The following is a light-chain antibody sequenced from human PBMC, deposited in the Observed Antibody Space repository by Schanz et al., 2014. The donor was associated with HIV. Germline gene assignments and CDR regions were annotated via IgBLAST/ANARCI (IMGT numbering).Light chain of an antibody. J-gene: IGKJ3*01. CDR1: QSISSW. Sequence: DIQMTQSPSTLSASVGDRVTITCRASQSISSWLAWYQQKPGKAPKLLIYKASNLQSGVPSRFSGSGSGTEFTLTITSLQPDDFATYYCQQYNDYPLTFGPGTKVDV. V-gene: IGKV1-5*03. CDR3: QQYNDYPLT. CDR2: KAS.